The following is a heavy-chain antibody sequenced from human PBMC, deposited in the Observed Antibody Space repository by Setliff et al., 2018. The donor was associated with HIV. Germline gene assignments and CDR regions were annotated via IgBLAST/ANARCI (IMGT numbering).Heavy chain of an antibody. CDR2: IRYDASNK. Sequence: PGGSLRLSCAPSGFTFSDYGIHWVRQAPGKGLEWLTYIRYDASNKFYADSVKGRFTISRDNSKNTLFLQLNSLRVDDTAVYYCANMQWASNAWYSFDYWGQGALVTVS. CDR3: ANMQWASNAWYSFDY. CDR1: GFTFSDYG. D-gene: IGHD6-19*01. J-gene: IGHJ4*02. V-gene: IGHV3-30*02.